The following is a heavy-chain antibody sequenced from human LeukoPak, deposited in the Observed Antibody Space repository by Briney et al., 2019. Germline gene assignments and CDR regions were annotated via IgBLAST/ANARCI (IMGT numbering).Heavy chain of an antibody. V-gene: IGHV3-7*01. D-gene: IGHD6-13*01. CDR2: IKEDGSEK. J-gene: IGHJ4*02. Sequence: GGSLSLSCAASGFTLSGLWMSWVRQAPGKGLEWVANIKEDGSEKYYVDSVRGRFTISRDNAKNSLFLQTHSQRPGDTAVYYCARGGHDSSWYWKDWGQGTLVTVSS. CDR1: GFTLSGLW. CDR3: ARGGHDSSWYWKD.